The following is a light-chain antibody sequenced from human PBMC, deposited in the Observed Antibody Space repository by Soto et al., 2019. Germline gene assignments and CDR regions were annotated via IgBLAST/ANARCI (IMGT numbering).Light chain of an antibody. Sequence: QSALTQPASVSGSPGQSITISCTGTSSDVGRYNLVSWYQHHPGKAPKLIIYEVSQRPSGVSNRFSGSKSGNTASVTISGLQAEDEADYYCCSYAAGSTLIFGGGTKLTVL. V-gene: IGLV2-23*02. CDR3: CSYAAGSTLI. CDR2: EVS. CDR1: SSDVGRYNL. J-gene: IGLJ2*01.